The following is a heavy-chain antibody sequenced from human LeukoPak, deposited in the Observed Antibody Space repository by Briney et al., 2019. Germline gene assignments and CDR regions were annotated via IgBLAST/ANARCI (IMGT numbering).Heavy chain of an antibody. CDR3: ARHGRRRIQLWLYDAFDI. D-gene: IGHD5-18*01. J-gene: IGHJ3*02. V-gene: IGHV5-51*01. CDR1: GYSFTSYW. Sequence: GESLKISCKGSGYSFTSYWIGWVRQMPGKGLEWMGIIYPGDSDTRYSPSFQGQVTISADKSISTAYLQWSSLKASDTAMYYCARHGRRRIQLWLYDAFDIWGQGTMVTVSS. CDR2: IYPGDSDT.